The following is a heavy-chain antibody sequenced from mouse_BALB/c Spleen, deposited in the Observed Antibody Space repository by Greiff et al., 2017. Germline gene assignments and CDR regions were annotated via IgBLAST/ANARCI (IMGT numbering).Heavy chain of an antibody. CDR2: IDPETGGT. CDR3: TREGVYYYGSSYVPWFAY. Sequence: ESGAELVRPGASVTLSCKASGYTFTDYEMHWVKQTPVHGLEWIGAIDPETGGTAYNQKFKGKATLTADKSSSTAYMELRSLTSEDSAVYYCTREGVYYYGSSYVPWFAYWGQGTLVTVSA. CDR1: GYTFTDYE. V-gene: IGHV1-15*01. J-gene: IGHJ3*01. D-gene: IGHD1-1*01.